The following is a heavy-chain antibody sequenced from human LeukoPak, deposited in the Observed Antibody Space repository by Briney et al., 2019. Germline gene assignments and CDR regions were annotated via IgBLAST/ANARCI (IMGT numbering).Heavy chain of an antibody. CDR1: GGSISTGNW. D-gene: IGHD6-25*01. J-gene: IGHJ6*03. Sequence: SGTLSLTCAVSGGSISTGNWWSWVRQSPDKGLEWIGEIYHSGSSNYNPSLKSRVTMSIDNSKHHFSLSLTSVTAADTAVYYCAREGSRRLYMDVWGKGTTVTISS. CDR3: AREGSRRLYMDV. CDR2: IYHSGSS. V-gene: IGHV4-4*02.